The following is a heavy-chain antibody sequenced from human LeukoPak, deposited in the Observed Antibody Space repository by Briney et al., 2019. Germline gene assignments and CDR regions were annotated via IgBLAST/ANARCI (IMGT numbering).Heavy chain of an antibody. D-gene: IGHD5-12*01. V-gene: IGHV3-23*01. CDR3: GSDGGYGQTDY. Sequence: PGGSLRLSCAASEFTFSSYAMSWVRQAPGKGLEWVSAISGSGGSTYYADSVKGRFTISRDNSKNTLYLQMNSLRAEDTAVYYCGSDGGYGQTDYWGQGTLVTVSS. CDR1: EFTFSSYA. J-gene: IGHJ4*02. CDR2: ISGSGGST.